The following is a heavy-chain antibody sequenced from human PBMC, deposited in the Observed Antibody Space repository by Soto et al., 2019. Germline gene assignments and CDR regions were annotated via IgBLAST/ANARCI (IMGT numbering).Heavy chain of an antibody. D-gene: IGHD3-16*01. Sequence: SETLSLTCAVYGGSFSGYYWSWIRQPPGKGLEWIGEINHSGSTNYNPSLKSRVTISVDTSKNQFSLKLSSVTAADTAVYYCARGRLQITKNYYYYGMDVWGQGTTVTVSS. CDR2: INHSGST. J-gene: IGHJ6*02. CDR3: ARGRLQITKNYYYYGMDV. CDR1: GGSFSGYY. V-gene: IGHV4-34*01.